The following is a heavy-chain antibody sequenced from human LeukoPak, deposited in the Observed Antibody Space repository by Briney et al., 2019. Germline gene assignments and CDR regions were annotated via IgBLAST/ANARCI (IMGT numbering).Heavy chain of an antibody. D-gene: IGHD3-10*01. CDR1: GFTFSSYG. CDR2: ISSSSSYI. Sequence: GGSLRLSCAASGFTFSSYGMNWVRQAPGKGLEWVSSISSSSSYIYYADSVKGRFTISRDNAKNSLYLQMNSLRAEDTAVYYCAITGGDYYGSGTESTFDIWGQGTMVTVSS. CDR3: AITGGDYYGSGTESTFDI. V-gene: IGHV3-21*06. J-gene: IGHJ3*02.